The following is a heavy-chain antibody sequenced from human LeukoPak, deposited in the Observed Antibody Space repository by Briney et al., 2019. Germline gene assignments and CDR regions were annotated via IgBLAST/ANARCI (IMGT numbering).Heavy chain of an antibody. D-gene: IGHD3-22*01. Sequence: SETLSLTCTVSGGSISSSSYYWGSIRQPPGKGLEWIGSIYYSGSTYYNPSLKSRVTISVDTSKNQSSLKLSSVTAADTAVYYCASTYYYDSSGPYWGQGTLVTVSS. V-gene: IGHV4-39*01. CDR2: IYYSGST. CDR3: ASTYYYDSSGPY. J-gene: IGHJ4*02. CDR1: GGSISSSSYY.